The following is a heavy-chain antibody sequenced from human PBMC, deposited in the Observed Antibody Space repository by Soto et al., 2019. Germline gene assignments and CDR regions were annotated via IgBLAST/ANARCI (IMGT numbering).Heavy chain of an antibody. Sequence: XVSLRLSCAASGFTFSNAWMSWVRQAPGKGLEWVGRIKSKTDGGTTDYAAPVKGRFTISRDDSKNTLYLQMNSLKTEDTAVYYCTTDPIPWELPSSWGQGTLVTVSS. CDR1: GFTFSNAW. CDR2: IKSKTDGGTT. V-gene: IGHV3-15*01. D-gene: IGHD1-26*01. J-gene: IGHJ4*02. CDR3: TTDPIPWELPSS.